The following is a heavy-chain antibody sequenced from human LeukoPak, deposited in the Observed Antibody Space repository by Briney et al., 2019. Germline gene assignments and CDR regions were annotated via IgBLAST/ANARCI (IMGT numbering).Heavy chain of an antibody. CDR2: ISYDGSNK. V-gene: IGHV3-30-3*01. D-gene: IGHD1-26*01. CDR3: AKDLRETRYRPSVVRPRPFDY. J-gene: IGHJ4*02. Sequence: GGSLRLSCAASGFTFSSYAMHWVRQAPGKGLEWVAVISYDGSNKYYADSVKGRFTISRDNSKNTLYPQMNSLRAQDTAVYYCAKDLRETRYRPSVVRPRPFDYWGQGTLVTVSS. CDR1: GFTFSSYA.